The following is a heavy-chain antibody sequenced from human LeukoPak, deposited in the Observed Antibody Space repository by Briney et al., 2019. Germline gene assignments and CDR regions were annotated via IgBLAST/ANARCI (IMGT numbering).Heavy chain of an antibody. J-gene: IGHJ4*02. D-gene: IGHD6-6*01. CDR3: ARGIAARSSNFDY. CDR1: GGSFIDSY. CDR2: INHSGST. Sequence: SEILSFTCAVYGGSFIDSYWSWIRQPPEKGLEWIGEINHSGSTNYNPSLKSRVTISVDTSKNQFSLKLSSVTAADTAVYYCARGIAARSSNFDYWGQGTLVTVSS. V-gene: IGHV4-34*01.